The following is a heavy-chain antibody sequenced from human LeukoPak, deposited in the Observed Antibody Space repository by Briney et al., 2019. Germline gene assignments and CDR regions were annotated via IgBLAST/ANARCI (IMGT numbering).Heavy chain of an antibody. Sequence: SETLSLTCAVYGGSFSGYYWSWTRQPLGKGLEWIGEINHSGSTNYNPSLKSRVTISVDTSKNQFSLKLSSVTAADTAVYYCARWVNCSGGSCYKEKEYYFDYWGQGTLVTVSS. V-gene: IGHV4-34*01. CDR2: INHSGST. CDR3: ARWVNCSGGSCYKEKEYYFDY. CDR1: GGSFSGYY. J-gene: IGHJ4*02. D-gene: IGHD2-15*01.